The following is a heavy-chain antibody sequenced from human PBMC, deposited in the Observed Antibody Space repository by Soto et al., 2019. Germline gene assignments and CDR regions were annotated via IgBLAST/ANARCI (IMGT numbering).Heavy chain of an antibody. J-gene: IGHJ6*02. CDR1: GFTFSNYG. V-gene: IGHV3-30*18. Sequence: PGGSLRLSCAASGFTFSNYGMHWVRQAPGKGLDWVALISYDGSNKYYADSVKGRFTISRDNSKNTLDLQMNSVRGEDTAVYYCAKDIALVRGVIMDMDVWGQGTTVTVS. D-gene: IGHD3-10*01. CDR2: ISYDGSNK. CDR3: AKDIALVRGVIMDMDV.